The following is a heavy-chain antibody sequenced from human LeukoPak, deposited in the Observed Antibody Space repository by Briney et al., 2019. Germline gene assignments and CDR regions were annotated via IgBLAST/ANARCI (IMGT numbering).Heavy chain of an antibody. Sequence: GASVKVSCKASGYTFTGYYMHWVRQAPGQGLEWMGWINPNSGGTDYAQKFQGRVTMTRDTSISTAYMELSRLRSDDTAVYYCARVNHFYYYYYMDVWGKGTTVTVSS. CDR2: INPNSGGT. CDR1: GYTFTGYY. V-gene: IGHV1-2*02. CDR3: ARVNHFYYYYYMDV. J-gene: IGHJ6*03.